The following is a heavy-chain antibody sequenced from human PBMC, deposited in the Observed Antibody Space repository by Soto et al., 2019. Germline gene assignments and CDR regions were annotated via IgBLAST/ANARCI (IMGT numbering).Heavy chain of an antibody. J-gene: IGHJ4*02. CDR1: GFTFSRAW. CDR3: ARAAPFNYGGNSGFDY. CDR2: IKSDGSGT. V-gene: IGHV3-74*01. Sequence: EVQLVESGGGSVQPGGSLRLSCAASGFTFSRAWMHWVRQAPGKGLVWVSHIKSDGSGTGYADSVKGRFSMSRDNAENTLYMQMNRQRAEDTAVQYCARAAPFNYGGNSGFDYWGQGTLVTVSS. D-gene: IGHD4-17*01.